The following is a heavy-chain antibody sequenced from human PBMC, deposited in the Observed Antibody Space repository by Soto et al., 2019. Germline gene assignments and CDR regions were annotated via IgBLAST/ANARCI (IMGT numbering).Heavy chain of an antibody. J-gene: IGHJ2*01. CDR2: IIPIFGTA. CDR1: GGTFSSYA. Sequence: QVQLVQSGAEVKKPGSSVKVSCKASGGTFSSYAISWVRQAPGQGLEWMGGIIPIFGTANYAQKFQGRVTVTADKARSTAYMELSSLRSEDTGVYYCARYRDSSPGWYFDLWGRGTLVSVSS. V-gene: IGHV1-69*06. CDR3: ARYRDSSPGWYFDL. D-gene: IGHD6-13*01.